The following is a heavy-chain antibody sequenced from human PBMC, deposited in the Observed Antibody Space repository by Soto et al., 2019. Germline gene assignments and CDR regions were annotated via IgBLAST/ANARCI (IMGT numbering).Heavy chain of an antibody. CDR3: AIMYSGGWGGDLVY. CDR2: VIPMFGTP. D-gene: IGHD6-19*01. J-gene: IGHJ4*01. CDR1: GDTFRSYA. V-gene: IGHV1-69*12. Sequence: QVQLVQSGAEVKKPGSSVKVSCKAPGDTFRSYAITWVRQAPGQGLEWMGGVIPMFGTPNYAQKFQDRVTITADDSTNTAYMDLSSLRSDATAVYYCAIMYSGGWGGDLVYWGPGTQVTVSS.